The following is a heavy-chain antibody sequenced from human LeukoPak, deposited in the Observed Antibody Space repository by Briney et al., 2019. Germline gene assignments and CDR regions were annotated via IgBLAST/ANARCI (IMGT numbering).Heavy chain of an antibody. V-gene: IGHV3-7*01. CDR3: SKDAAVLTSVIAARSHVY. CDR1: GFTFSTYW. Sequence: GGSLRLSCAVSGFTFSTYWMSWVRQAPGKGLEWVANIKQDGSERKYVDSVKGRFTISRDNPKNTLYLQMNNLADEDTAVYYRSKDAAVLTSVIAARSHVYWGQGGLVTASS. CDR2: IKQDGSER. D-gene: IGHD6-25*01. J-gene: IGHJ4*02.